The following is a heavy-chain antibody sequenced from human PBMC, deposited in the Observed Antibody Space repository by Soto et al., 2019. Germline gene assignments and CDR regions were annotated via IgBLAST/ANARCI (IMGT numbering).Heavy chain of an antibody. CDR1: GFTFSSYA. J-gene: IGHJ4*02. V-gene: IGHV3-30-3*01. CDR2: ISYDGSNK. D-gene: IGHD1-26*01. Sequence: QVQLVESGGGVVQPGRSLRLSCAASGFTFSSYAMHWVRQAPGKGLEWVAVISYDGSNKYYAESVKGRFTISRDNSKNTLYLQMNGLRAEETAGYYCARWRPIIVGATQPIYWGQGTLVTVSS. CDR3: ARWRPIIVGATQPIY.